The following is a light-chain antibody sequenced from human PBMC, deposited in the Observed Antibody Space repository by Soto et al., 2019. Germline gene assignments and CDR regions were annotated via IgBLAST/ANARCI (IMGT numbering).Light chain of an antibody. V-gene: IGLV2-14*01. J-gene: IGLJ2*01. CDR3: SSYTSSNTWI. CDR2: EVT. CDR1: SSDFGGDKY. Sequence: QSALTQPASVSGSPGQSITISCAGTSSDFGGDKYISWYQQYPGKAPKLILYEVTDRPSGVSNRFSGSKSGNTASLTISGLQAEDEADYYCSSYTSSNTWIFGGGTKVTVL.